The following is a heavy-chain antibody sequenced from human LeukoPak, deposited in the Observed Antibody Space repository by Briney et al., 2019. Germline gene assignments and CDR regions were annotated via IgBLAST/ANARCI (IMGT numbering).Heavy chain of an antibody. CDR2: INHSGST. V-gene: IGHV4-34*01. CDR1: GGSFSGYY. CDR3: ARTPIYGANFDY. Sequence: PSETLSLTCAVYGGSFSGYYWSWIRQPPGKGLEWIGEINHSGSTNYNPSLKSRVTISVDTSKNQFSLKLSSVTAADTAVYYCARTPIYGANFDYWGQGTLVTVSS. J-gene: IGHJ4*02. D-gene: IGHD4-17*01.